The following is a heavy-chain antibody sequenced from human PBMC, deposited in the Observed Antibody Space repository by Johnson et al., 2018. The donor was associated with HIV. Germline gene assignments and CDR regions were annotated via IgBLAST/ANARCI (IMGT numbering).Heavy chain of an antibody. CDR1: GFIFSDSW. V-gene: IGHV3-15*01. D-gene: IGHD3-16*01. J-gene: IGHJ3*02. CDR2: ILSKTHGGSA. Sequence: EMQLVESGGGLVKPGGSLRLSCAASGFIFSDSWMHWVRQAPGKGLEWVGRILSKTHGGSADYAAPVKGRFTISRDDSKNTLYLQMNSLKTEDTAVYYCTRTDDTDNDESGGYVDAVDIWGQGTMVTVSS. CDR3: TRTDDTDNDESGGYVDAVDI.